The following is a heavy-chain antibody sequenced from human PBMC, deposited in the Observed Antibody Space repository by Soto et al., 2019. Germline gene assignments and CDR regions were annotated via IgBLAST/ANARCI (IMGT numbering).Heavy chain of an antibody. CDR3: AKGGSGNYLTYYYYYGMDV. CDR1: GFSLSNNG. Sequence: QVQLVESGGGVVQPGRSLRLSCAASGFSLSNNGMHWVRQAPGKGLEWVAVISYDGTNKYYADSVKGRFTISRDNSKNTVYLEMNNLRAEDTAMYYCAKGGSGNYLTYYYYYGMDVWGQGTTVTVSS. V-gene: IGHV3-30*18. J-gene: IGHJ6*02. CDR2: ISYDGTNK. D-gene: IGHD3-22*01.